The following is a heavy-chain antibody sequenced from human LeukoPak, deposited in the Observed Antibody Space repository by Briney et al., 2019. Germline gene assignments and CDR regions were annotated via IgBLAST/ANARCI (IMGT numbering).Heavy chain of an antibody. CDR2: INHSGST. Sequence: SETLSLTYAVYGGSFSGYYWSWIRQPPGKGLEWIGEINHSGSTNYNPSLKSRVTISVDTSKNQFSLKLSSVTAADTAVYYCARAGYASSWYAQFPFSFDSWGHGALVTVSS. CDR1: GGSFSGYY. D-gene: IGHD2-2*03. V-gene: IGHV4-34*01. CDR3: ARAGYASSWYAQFPFSFDS. J-gene: IGHJ4*01.